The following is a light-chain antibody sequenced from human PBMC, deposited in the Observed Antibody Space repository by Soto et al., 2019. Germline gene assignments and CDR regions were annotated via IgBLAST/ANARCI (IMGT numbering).Light chain of an antibody. Sequence: EIVMTQSPATLSLSPGERATLSFMASQSVSSNIAWYQQRPGQAPRLLVYGASTRATGVPARFSGSGSGTDFTLTISSLQPEDFATYYCQQSYSTPLTFGGGTKVDIK. J-gene: IGKJ4*01. CDR2: GAS. V-gene: IGKV3-15*01. CDR3: QQSYSTPLT. CDR1: QSVSSN.